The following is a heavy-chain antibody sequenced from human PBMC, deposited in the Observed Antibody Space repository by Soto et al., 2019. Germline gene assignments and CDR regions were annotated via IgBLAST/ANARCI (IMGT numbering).Heavy chain of an antibody. Sequence: GGSLRLSCAASGFTFSSYAMSWVRQAPGKGLEWVSAISGSGGSTYYADSVKGRFTISRDNSKNTLYLQMNSLRAEDTAVYYCAKQPARTNYYYYVDVWGKGTTVTVSS. J-gene: IGHJ6*03. V-gene: IGHV3-23*01. CDR3: AKQPARTNYYYYVDV. CDR1: GFTFSSYA. CDR2: ISGSGGST.